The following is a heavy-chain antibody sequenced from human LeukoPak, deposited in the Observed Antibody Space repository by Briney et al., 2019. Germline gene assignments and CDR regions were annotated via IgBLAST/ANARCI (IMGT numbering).Heavy chain of an antibody. J-gene: IGHJ4*02. CDR3: VRGDSRDY. CDR2: TPASGTYS. D-gene: IGHD6-13*01. Sequence: GGSLRLSCAASGFTFSTYTMNWVRQAPGKGLEWVSSTPASGTYSHHVDSVKGRFTISRDNAKNSLYLDMDNLRAEDTAVYYCVRGDSRDYWGQGTLVTVSS. V-gene: IGHV3-21*01. CDR1: GFTFSTYT.